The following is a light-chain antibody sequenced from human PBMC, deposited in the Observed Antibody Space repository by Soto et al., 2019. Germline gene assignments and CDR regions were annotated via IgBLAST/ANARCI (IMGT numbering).Light chain of an antibody. CDR2: DAY. CDR3: QHYNSYSEA. CDR1: QSIRSW. J-gene: IGKJ1*01. Sequence: DIQMTQSPSILSASVGDRVTITCRASQSIRSWLAWYQQKPGKAPKLLIYDAYSLESGVPSRFSGRRSGTEFTPTISSLQPDDFATYYCQHYNSYSEAFGQGTKVDIK. V-gene: IGKV1-5*01.